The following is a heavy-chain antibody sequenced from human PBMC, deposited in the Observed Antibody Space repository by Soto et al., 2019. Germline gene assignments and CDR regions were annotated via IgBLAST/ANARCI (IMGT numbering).Heavy chain of an antibody. Sequence: QVQLVESGGGVVQPGRSLRLSCAASGFTFSSYAMHWVRQAPGKGLEWVAVISYDGSNKYYADSVKGRFTISRDKSKNTLYLRMNSLRAEDTAVYYCARVDTRWLQWGIDYWGQGTLVTVSS. D-gene: IGHD3-16*01. CDR2: ISYDGSNK. CDR3: ARVDTRWLQWGIDY. CDR1: GFTFSSYA. J-gene: IGHJ4*02. V-gene: IGHV3-30-3*01.